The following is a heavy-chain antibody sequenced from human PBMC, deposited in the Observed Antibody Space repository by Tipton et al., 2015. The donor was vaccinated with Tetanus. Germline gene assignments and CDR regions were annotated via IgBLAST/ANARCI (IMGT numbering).Heavy chain of an antibody. J-gene: IGHJ4*02. CDR2: IFPGDSDT. D-gene: IGHD3-16*01. Sequence: VQLVQSGAEVKKPGESLKISCKGFGYTFNNYWIGWVRQLPGKGLEWMGIIFPGDSDTRYSPSFQGRVTISADKSITTAYLQWSSLRASDTAMYYCARVGGGSKWLFDYWGQGTPVTVSS. V-gene: IGHV5-51*01. CDR3: ARVGGGSKWLFDY. CDR1: GYTFNNYW.